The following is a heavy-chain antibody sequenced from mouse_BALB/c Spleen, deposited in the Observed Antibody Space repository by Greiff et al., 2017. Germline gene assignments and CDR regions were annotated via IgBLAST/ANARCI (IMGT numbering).Heavy chain of an antibody. CDR3: ARGATMITTREFAY. D-gene: IGHD2-4*01. CDR2: IDPSDSET. V-gene: IGHV1S126*01. CDR1: GYSFTSYW. Sequence: VQLPQSGPQLVRPGASVKISCKASGYSFTSYWMHWVKQRPGQGLEWIGMIDPSDSETRLNQKFKDKATMTVDKSSSTAYMQLSSPTSEDSAVYYCARGATMITTREFAYWGQGTLVTVSA. J-gene: IGHJ3*01.